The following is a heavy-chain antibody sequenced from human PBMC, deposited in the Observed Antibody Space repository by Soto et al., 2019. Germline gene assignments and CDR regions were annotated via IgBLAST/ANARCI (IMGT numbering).Heavy chain of an antibody. D-gene: IGHD6-6*01. CDR3: ARELYSSSSGGDDY. J-gene: IGHJ4*02. V-gene: IGHV1-46*01. CDR2: INPSGGST. CDR1: VYTFTSYY. Sequence: ASVTVSCTESVYTFTSYYSQWVRQAPGQGLEWMGIINPSGGSTSYAQKFQGRVTMTRDTSTSTVYMELSSLRSEDTAVYYCARELYSSSSGGDDYWGQGTLVTVSS.